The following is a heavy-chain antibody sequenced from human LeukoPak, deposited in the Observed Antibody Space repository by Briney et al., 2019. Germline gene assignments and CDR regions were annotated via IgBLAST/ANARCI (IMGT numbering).Heavy chain of an antibody. V-gene: IGHV3-30*03. CDR1: GFTFSSYG. CDR2: ISYDGSNK. D-gene: IGHD1-26*01. CDR3: VRDRGTYRPIDY. J-gene: IGHJ4*02. Sequence: GGSLRLSCAASGFTFSSYGMHWVRQAPGKGLEWVAVISYDGSNKYYADSVKGRFTISRDNAQNSLYLQMNSLRAEDTAIYYCVRDRGTYRPIDYWGQGTLVTVSS.